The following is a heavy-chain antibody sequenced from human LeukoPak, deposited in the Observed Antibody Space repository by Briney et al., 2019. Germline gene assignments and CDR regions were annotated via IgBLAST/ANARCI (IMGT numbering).Heavy chain of an antibody. J-gene: IGHJ6*03. CDR2: IYYSGST. V-gene: IGHV4-39*01. CDR1: GGSISSSSYY. CDR3: ARQASDYFYYYMDV. Sequence: SETLSLTCTVSGGSISSSSYYWGWIRQPPGKGLEWIGSIYYSGSTYYNPSLKSRVTISVDTSKNQFSLKLSSVTAADTAVYYCARQASDYFYYYMDVWGKGTTVTVSS.